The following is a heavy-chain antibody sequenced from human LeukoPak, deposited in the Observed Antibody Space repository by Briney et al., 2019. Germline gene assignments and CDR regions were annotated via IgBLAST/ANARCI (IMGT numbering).Heavy chain of an antibody. CDR1: GYTFNDYY. V-gene: IGHV1-2*02. J-gene: IGHJ4*02. CDR3: ARGLRGSPAFDY. CDR2: INPNSGGT. Sequence: ASVKVSCKASGYTFNDYYMHWVRQAPGQGLEWMGWINPNSGGTNYAQKFQGRVTMTRNTSINTAYMELSRLRSDDTAVYYCARGLRGSPAFDYWGQGTLVTVSS. D-gene: IGHD2-2*01.